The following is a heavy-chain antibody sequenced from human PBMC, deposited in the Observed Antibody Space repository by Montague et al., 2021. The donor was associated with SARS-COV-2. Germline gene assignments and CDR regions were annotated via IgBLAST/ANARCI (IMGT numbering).Heavy chain of an antibody. CDR3: ASPTYYYDSSGSDAFDI. CDR1: GGSISSGSYY. CDR2: IYYSGST. D-gene: IGHD3-22*01. J-gene: IGHJ3*02. V-gene: IGHV4-39*01. Sequence: SETLSLTCTVSGGSISSGSYYWGWIRQPPGKGLEWIGSIYYSGSTYYNPSLKSRVTISVDASKNQFSLKLSSVAAADTAVYYCASPTYYYDSSGSDAFDIWGQGTMVTVSS.